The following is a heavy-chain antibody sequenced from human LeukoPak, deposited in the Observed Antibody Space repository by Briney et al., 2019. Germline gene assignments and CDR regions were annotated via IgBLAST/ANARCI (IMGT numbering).Heavy chain of an antibody. J-gene: IGHJ4*02. V-gene: IGHV4-30-2*01. D-gene: IGHD6-13*01. Sequence: SQTLSLTCAVSGGSISSGGYSWSWIRQPPGKGLEWIGYIYHSGSTYYNPSLKSRVTISVERSKNQFSLKLSSVTAADTAVYYCARYSSSWYKTYFDYWGQGTLVTVSS. CDR3: ARYSSSWYKTYFDY. CDR1: GGSISSGGYS. CDR2: IYHSGST.